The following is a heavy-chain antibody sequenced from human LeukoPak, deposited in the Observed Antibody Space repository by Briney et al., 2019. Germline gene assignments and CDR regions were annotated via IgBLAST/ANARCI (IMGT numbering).Heavy chain of an antibody. V-gene: IGHV4-4*07. J-gene: IGHJ2*01. Sequence: SETLSLTCTVSGGSISSYYWSWIRQPAGMGLEWIGRIYTSGSTNYNPSLKSRVTMSVDTSKNQFSLKLSSVTAADTAVYYCARLRSTYWYFDLWGRGTLVTVSS. CDR3: ARLRSTYWYFDL. D-gene: IGHD4-17*01. CDR1: GGSISSYY. CDR2: IYTSGST.